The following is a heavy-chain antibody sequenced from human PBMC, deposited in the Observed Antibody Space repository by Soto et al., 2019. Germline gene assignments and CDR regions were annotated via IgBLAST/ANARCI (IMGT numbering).Heavy chain of an antibody. D-gene: IGHD1-26*01. Sequence: ASVKVSCKASGYTFTNYYMHWLRQAPGQGLEWMGWMEPSTGRTGYAQKFQGRVTMTRDTSINTAYMELTTLTSDDTAFYYCARGVSAGVDYWGQGTLVTVSS. V-gene: IGHV1-8*02. CDR2: MEPSTGRT. CDR3: ARGVSAGVDY. J-gene: IGHJ4*02. CDR1: GYTFTNYY.